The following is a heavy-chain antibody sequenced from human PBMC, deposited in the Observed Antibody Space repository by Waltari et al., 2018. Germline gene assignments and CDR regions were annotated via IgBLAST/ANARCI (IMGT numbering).Heavy chain of an antibody. CDR1: GGTFSGYF. D-gene: IGHD5-12*01. CDR2: INHSSET. CDR3: TRRGYSYRVFDY. J-gene: IGHJ4*02. Sequence: QVQLQEWGAGLVKPSETLYLNCTVKGGTFSGYFWTWIRQSPGKGLEWIGEINHSSETKFNPSLKSRVSMSVDMLRNQVSLNPKSVTAADTAVYYCTRRGYSYRVFDYWGQGVLVTVSS. V-gene: IGHV4-34*01.